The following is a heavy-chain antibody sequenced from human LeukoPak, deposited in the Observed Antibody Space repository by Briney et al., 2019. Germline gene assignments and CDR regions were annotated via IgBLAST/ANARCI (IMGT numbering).Heavy chain of an antibody. D-gene: IGHD3-16*01. CDR2: IIPIFGIA. J-gene: IGHJ4*01. CDR1: GGTFSSYA. CDR3: ARESGGISPNFDY. V-gene: IGHV1-69*04. Sequence: SVKVSCKASGGTFSSYAISWVRQAPGQGLEWMGRIIPIFGIANYAQKFQGRGTITADKSTSTAYMELSSLRSEDTAVYYCARESGGISPNFDYWGQGALVTVSP.